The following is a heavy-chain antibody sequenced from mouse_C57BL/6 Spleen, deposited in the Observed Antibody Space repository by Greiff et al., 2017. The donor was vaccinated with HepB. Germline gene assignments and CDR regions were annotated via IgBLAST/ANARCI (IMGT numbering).Heavy chain of an antibody. CDR1: ISLSTSGMGL. CDR3: WREQDYGSNALAMDY. V-gene: IGHV8-2*01. D-gene: IGHD1-1*01. J-gene: IGHJ4*01. Sequence: QQSQTLSLACTFSGISLSTSGMGLSWLRKPSGKAFEWLASLWNNDNYYHPSLKSRLTISKETSTSKVFLTLTSVDTADSATYYGAWREQDYGSNALAMDYWGQGTSVTVSS. CDR2: WNNDNY.